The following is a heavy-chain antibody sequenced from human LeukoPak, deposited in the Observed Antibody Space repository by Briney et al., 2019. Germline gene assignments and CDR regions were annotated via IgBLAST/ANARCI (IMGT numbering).Heavy chain of an antibody. J-gene: IGHJ4*02. CDR1: GGSISSSTYY. V-gene: IGHV4-39*01. Sequence: PSETLSLTCTVSGGSISSSTYYWGWIRQAPGKGLEWIGTIYYSDSTNYNPSLKSRVTISVDMSKNQLSLNLNSVTAADTAVYYCARQTNRGDGNFDSWGQGTLVTVSS. CDR3: ARQTNRGDGNFDS. CDR2: IYYSDST. D-gene: IGHD1-14*01.